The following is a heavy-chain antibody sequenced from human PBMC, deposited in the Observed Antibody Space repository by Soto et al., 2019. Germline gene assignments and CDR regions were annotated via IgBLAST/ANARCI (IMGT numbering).Heavy chain of an antibody. V-gene: IGHV3-33*01. D-gene: IGHD3-10*01. J-gene: IGHJ6*02. CDR2: IWYDGSNK. CDR1: GFTFSSYG. CDR3: ASGEADPKSYYYYGMDV. Sequence: QVQLVESGGGVVQPGRSLRLSCAASGFTFSSYGMHWVRQAPGKGLEWVAVIWYDGSNKYYADSVKGRFTISRDNSKNTLYLQMNSLRAEDTAVYYCASGEADPKSYYYYGMDVWGQGTTVTVSS.